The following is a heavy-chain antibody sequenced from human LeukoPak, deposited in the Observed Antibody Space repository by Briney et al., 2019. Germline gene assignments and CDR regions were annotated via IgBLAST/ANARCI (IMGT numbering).Heavy chain of an antibody. CDR2: IKPGGSEK. Sequence: GGSLRLSCAASGLIFSKYWMTWVRRAPGKGLEWVASIKPGGSEKYYLDSVKGRFTISRDNARDSLYLQMNSLRDDDTSVYFCARDASALYWGRGTLVTVSS. D-gene: IGHD6-19*01. J-gene: IGHJ4*02. CDR3: ARDASALY. CDR1: GLIFSKYW. V-gene: IGHV3-7*01.